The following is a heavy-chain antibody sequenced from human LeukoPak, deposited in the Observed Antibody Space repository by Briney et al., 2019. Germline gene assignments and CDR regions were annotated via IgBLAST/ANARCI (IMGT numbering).Heavy chain of an antibody. CDR1: GLTFSNYW. Sequence: GGSLRLSCAVSGLTFSNYWMHWVRQAPGKGLVWVSRISNDGTSTSYADSVKGRFTISRDNAKNTLYLQMNSLRGEDTAVYYCARVYPKDSDAFDIWGQGTIVTVSS. J-gene: IGHJ3*02. CDR2: ISNDGTST. V-gene: IGHV3-74*01. D-gene: IGHD2-15*01. CDR3: ARVYPKDSDAFDI.